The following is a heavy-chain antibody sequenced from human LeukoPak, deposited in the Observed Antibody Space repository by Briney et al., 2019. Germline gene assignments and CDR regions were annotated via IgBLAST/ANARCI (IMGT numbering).Heavy chain of an antibody. V-gene: IGHV3-23*01. Sequence: GGSLRLSCAASGFTFSSYAMSWVRQAPGKGLEWVSTISGSGGSTYYADSVKGRFTISRDNSKNTLHLQMNSLRADDTAVYYCAKDLGITLFGVVTHPFDYWGQGTLVTVSS. J-gene: IGHJ4*02. CDR3: AKDLGITLFGVVTHPFDY. D-gene: IGHD3-3*01. CDR2: ISGSGGST. CDR1: GFTFSSYA.